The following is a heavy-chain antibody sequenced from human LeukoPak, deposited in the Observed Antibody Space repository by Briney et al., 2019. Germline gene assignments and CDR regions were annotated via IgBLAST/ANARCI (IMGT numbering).Heavy chain of an antibody. CDR1: GGSISSSSYY. V-gene: IGHV4-39*01. CDR2: IYYSGST. D-gene: IGHD6-13*01. Sequence: SETLSLTCTVSGGSISSSSYYWGWIRQPPGKGLEWIGSIYYSGSTYYNPSLKSRVTISVDTSKNQFSLKLSSVTAAGTAVYYCARHVRSSWGPFDYWGQGTLVTVSS. CDR3: ARHVRSSWGPFDY. J-gene: IGHJ4*02.